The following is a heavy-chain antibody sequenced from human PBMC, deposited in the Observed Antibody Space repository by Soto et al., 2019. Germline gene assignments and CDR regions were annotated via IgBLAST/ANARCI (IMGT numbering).Heavy chain of an antibody. Sequence: PGGSLCLSCAASGFTFSSYSMNWVRQAQGKGQAWVSYISSSSSTIYYADSVKGRFTISRDNAKNSLYLQMNSLIDEATAVYYCARDLGYCIFDYWGQGTLVTVSS. D-gene: IGHD2-21*01. V-gene: IGHV3-48*02. J-gene: IGHJ4*02. CDR1: GFTFSSYS. CDR3: ARDLGYCIFDY. CDR2: ISSSSSTI.